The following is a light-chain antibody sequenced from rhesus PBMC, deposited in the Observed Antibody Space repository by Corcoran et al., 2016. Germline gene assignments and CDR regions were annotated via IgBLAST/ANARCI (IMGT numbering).Light chain of an antibody. CDR3: QKCNSSPYN. V-gene: IGKV3-53*01. Sequence: VILTQSPATLSLSPGERATLSCRASQSVGSNLAWYKQIPGQSPRLLIYRASRRATGIPDRFSGSGSGTEFILTINSLEPEDFAVYYCQKCNSSPYNFGQGAKVEIK. J-gene: IGKJ2*01. CDR2: RAS. CDR1: QSVGSN.